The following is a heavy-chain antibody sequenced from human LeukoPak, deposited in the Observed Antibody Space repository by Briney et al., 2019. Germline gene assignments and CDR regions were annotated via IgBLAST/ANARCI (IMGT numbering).Heavy chain of an antibody. CDR1: GYTLTSYD. CDR2: MNPNSGRT. CDR3: TSETSSRYFDY. V-gene: IGHV1-8*01. Sequence: EASVKVSCKASGYTLTSYDINWVRQATGQGLKWMGWMNPNSGRTGYAQNFQGRITITRNTSISTAYMELSSLRSEDTAVYYCTSETSSRYFDYWGQGTLVTVSS. J-gene: IGHJ4*02.